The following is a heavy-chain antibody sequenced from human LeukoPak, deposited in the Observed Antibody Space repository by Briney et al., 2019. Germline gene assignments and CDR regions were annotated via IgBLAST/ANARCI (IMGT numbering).Heavy chain of an antibody. D-gene: IGHD1-26*01. CDR3: ARGGRAVGATTYDAFDI. Sequence: GASVKVSCKASGYTFTSYDINWVRQATGQGLEWMGWMNPNSGNTGYAQKFQGRVTMTRNTSISTAYMELSSLRSEDTAVYYCARGGRAVGATTYDAFDIWGQGTMVTVSS. CDR1: GYTFTSYD. J-gene: IGHJ3*02. V-gene: IGHV1-8*01. CDR2: MNPNSGNT.